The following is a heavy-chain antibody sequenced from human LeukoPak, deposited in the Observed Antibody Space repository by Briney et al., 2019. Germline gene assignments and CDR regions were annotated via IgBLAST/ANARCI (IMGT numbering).Heavy chain of an antibody. CDR3: ARTRSTVTTLFDY. V-gene: IGHV1-2*02. J-gene: IGHJ4*02. Sequence: ASVKVSCKASGYTFTSYGISWVRQAPGQGLEWMGWSNPNTGGTNYAQTFQGRVTMTRDTSISTAYMELSRLSSDDTAVYYCARTRSTVTTLFDYWGQGTLVTVSS. CDR1: GYTFTSYG. CDR2: SNPNTGGT. D-gene: IGHD4-17*01.